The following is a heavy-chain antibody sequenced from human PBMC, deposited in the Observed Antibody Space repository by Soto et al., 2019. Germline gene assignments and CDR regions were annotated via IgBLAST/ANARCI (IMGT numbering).Heavy chain of an antibody. CDR3: ARAIGPLYCSSTSCYRPSYYYYYMDG. D-gene: IGHD2-2*01. CDR1: GGSISSGGYY. J-gene: IGHJ6*03. CDR2: IYYSGST. V-gene: IGHV4-31*03. Sequence: SETLSLTCTVSGGSISSGGYYWSWIRQHPGKGLEWIGYIYYSGSTYYNPSLKSRVTISVDTSKNQFSLKLSSVTAADTAVYYCARAIGPLYCSSTSCYRPSYYYYYMDGWGKGTTVTVSS.